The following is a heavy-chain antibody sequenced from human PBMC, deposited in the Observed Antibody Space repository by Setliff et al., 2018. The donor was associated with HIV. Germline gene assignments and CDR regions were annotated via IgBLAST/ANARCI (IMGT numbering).Heavy chain of an antibody. D-gene: IGHD5-12*01. J-gene: IGHJ4*02. CDR2: IFSSGST. CDR3: ARHVDIVAPFDY. V-gene: IGHV4-39*01. CDR1: GGSITSSSYY. Sequence: SETLYLTCTVSGGSITSSSYYWGWIRQPPGKGLEWIGTIFSSGSTYYKPSLKSRVTISVDSTKNQISLKLSFVTAADTAVYYCARHVDIVAPFDYWGQGSQVTVSS.